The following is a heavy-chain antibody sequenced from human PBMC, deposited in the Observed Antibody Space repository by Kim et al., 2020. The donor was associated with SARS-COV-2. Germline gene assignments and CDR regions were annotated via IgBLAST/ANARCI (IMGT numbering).Heavy chain of an antibody. V-gene: IGHV3-53*01. Sequence: AEYVKGRLTISRDNSKNTLYLQMNSLRAEDTAVYYCARDRSDYDSSGYGYWGQGTLVTVSS. CDR3: ARDRSDYDSSGYGY. D-gene: IGHD3-22*01. J-gene: IGHJ4*02.